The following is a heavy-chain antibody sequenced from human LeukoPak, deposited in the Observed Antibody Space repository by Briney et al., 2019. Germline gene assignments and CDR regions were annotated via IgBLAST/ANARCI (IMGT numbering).Heavy chain of an antibody. CDR3: ARQRDYYDSSGQSDFDN. D-gene: IGHD3-22*01. Sequence: SETLSLTCTVSGGSIRSSSYYWGWIRQPPGKGLEWIGSIYYSGTTYYNTSLKSRVTISVDTSKNQFSLKLSSVTAADTAVYYCARQRDYYDSSGQSDFDNWGQGTLVTVSS. CDR1: GGSIRSSSYY. CDR2: IYYSGTT. J-gene: IGHJ4*02. V-gene: IGHV4-39*01.